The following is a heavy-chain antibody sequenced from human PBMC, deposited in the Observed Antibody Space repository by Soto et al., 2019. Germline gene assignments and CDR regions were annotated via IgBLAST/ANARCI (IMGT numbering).Heavy chain of an antibody. V-gene: IGHV1-2*02. J-gene: IGHJ4*02. CDR1: GYTFTGYY. Sequence: QVQLVQSGAEVKKPGASVKVSCKASGYTFTGYYMHWVRQAPGQGLEWMGWINPNSGGTNYAQKCQGRFTMTRDTSISTDYMELSRLRSDDTAVYYCARYLAYCGGACRFDYWGQGTMVTVSS. D-gene: IGHD2-21*02. CDR2: INPNSGGT. CDR3: ARYLAYCGGACRFDY.